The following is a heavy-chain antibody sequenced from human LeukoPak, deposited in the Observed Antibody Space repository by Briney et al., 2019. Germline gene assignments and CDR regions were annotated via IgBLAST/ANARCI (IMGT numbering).Heavy chain of an antibody. J-gene: IGHJ4*02. CDR1: GGTFSSYA. CDR2: IIPILGIA. V-gene: IGHV1-69*04. D-gene: IGHD1-26*01. Sequence: SVKVSCKASGGTFSSYAISRVRQAPGQGLEWMGRIIPILGIANYAQKFQGRVTITADKSTSTAYMELSSLRSEDTAVYYCARGEAEVGANDYWGQGTLVTVSS. CDR3: ARGEAEVGANDY.